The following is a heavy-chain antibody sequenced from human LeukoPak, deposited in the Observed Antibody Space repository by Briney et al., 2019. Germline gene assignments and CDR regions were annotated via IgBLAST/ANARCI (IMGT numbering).Heavy chain of an antibody. CDR3: ARGLTLYAFDI. V-gene: IGHV1-69*06. Sequence: ASVKVSCKASGGTFSSYAISWVRQAPGQGLERMGGIIPIFGTANYAQKFQGRVTITADKSTSTAYMELSSLRSEDTAVYYCARGLTLYAFDIWGQGTMVTVSS. D-gene: IGHD4/OR15-4a*01. CDR2: IIPIFGTA. J-gene: IGHJ3*02. CDR1: GGTFSSYA.